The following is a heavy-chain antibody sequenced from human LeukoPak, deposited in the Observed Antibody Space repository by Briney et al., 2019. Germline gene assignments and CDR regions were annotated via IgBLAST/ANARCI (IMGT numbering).Heavy chain of an antibody. D-gene: IGHD4-23*01. CDR2: ISYRGGTK. J-gene: IGHJ4*02. CDR1: GFTFSSYA. CDR3: ARGAHYDDYGGGYFDY. Sequence: PGGSLRLSCAASGFTFSSYAMHWVRQAPGKGLEWVAVISYRGGTKYYTDSVKGGFTISRDNSKNTLYLQMNSLRPEDAAVYYCARGAHYDDYGGGYFDYWGQGTLVTVSS. V-gene: IGHV3-30*04.